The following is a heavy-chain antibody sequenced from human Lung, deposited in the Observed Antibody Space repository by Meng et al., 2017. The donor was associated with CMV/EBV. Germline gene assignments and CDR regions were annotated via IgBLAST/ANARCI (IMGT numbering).Heavy chain of an antibody. V-gene: IGHV3-21*01. Sequence: LSLTCAASGFTFSSFSMNWVRQAPGKGLEWVSSISGGSNYIYYADSVKGRFTISRDNAKNSLYLQMNSLRAEDTAVYYCARNSFRGSGSYYNYWGQGTLVTVSS. CDR2: ISGGSNYI. CDR1: GFTFSSFS. J-gene: IGHJ4*02. CDR3: ARNSFRGSGSYYNY. D-gene: IGHD3-10*01.